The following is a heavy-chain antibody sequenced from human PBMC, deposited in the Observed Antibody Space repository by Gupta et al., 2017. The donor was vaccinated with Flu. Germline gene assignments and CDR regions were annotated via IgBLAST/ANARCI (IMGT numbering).Heavy chain of an antibody. D-gene: IGHD5-24*01. J-gene: IGHJ2*01. V-gene: IGHV3-13*01. CDR1: GSTFSRYA. CDR2: IGTAGDT. Sequence: EVQLVESGGGLVQPGGSLRLSSAASGSTFSRYALHWVRKATGKGLEWVSAIGTAGDTYYPGSVKGRFTISRENAKNSLYLQMNSLRAGDTAVYYCAREMVGGYNSHPLGYFDLWGRGTLVTVSS. CDR3: AREMVGGYNSHPLGYFDL.